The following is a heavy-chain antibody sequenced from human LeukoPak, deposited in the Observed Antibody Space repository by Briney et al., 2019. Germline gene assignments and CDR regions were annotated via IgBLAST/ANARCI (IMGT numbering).Heavy chain of an antibody. CDR3: ARDLYSSGWRRFDP. CDR2: INTNTGNP. D-gene: IGHD6-19*01. J-gene: IGHJ5*02. Sequence: ASVKVSCKASGYTFISYRISWVRQAPGQGPEWMGWINTNTGNPTYAQGFTGRFVFSLDTSVSTAYLQISSLKAEDTAVYYCARDLYSSGWRRFDPWGQGTLVTVSS. V-gene: IGHV7-4-1*02. CDR1: GYTFISYR.